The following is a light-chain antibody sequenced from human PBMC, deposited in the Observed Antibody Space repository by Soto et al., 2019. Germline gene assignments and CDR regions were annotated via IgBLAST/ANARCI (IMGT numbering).Light chain of an antibody. V-gene: IGLV1-51*01. J-gene: IGLJ1*01. CDR3: GSWDSSLSADV. Sequence: QSVMTQPPSVSAAPGQRVTISCSGSSSNIGGNSVSWYQQLPGTAPKLLIYDDDKRPSGIPDRFSGSMSGTSATLGITGFQTGDEADYYCGSWDSSLSADVFGTGTKVTVL. CDR1: SSNIGGNS. CDR2: DDD.